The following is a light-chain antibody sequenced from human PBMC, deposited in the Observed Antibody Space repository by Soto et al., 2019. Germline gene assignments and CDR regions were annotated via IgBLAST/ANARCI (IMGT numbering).Light chain of an antibody. CDR3: QQRSNWPGT. CDR2: DAS. J-gene: IGKJ4*01. CDR1: QSVSSY. V-gene: IGKV3-11*01. Sequence: EIVLTQSPATLSLSPGERATLSCRASQSVSSYLAWYQQKPGQAPRLLIYDASNRATGIPARFSGSGSGTDFTLTISILEPEDFAVYDCQQRSNWPGTFGGGTKVDIK.